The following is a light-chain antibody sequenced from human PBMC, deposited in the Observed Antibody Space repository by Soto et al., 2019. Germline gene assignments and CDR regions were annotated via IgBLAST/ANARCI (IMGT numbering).Light chain of an antibody. CDR2: EVS. Sequence: ALTQPPSASGSPGQSVTISCTGTSSDVGGYNYVSWYQQHPGKAPKLMIYEVSKRPSGVPDRFSGSKSGNTASLTVSGLQPEDEADYYCSSYAGSNKSVFGTGTKVTVL. J-gene: IGLJ1*01. CDR3: SSYAGSNKSV. V-gene: IGLV2-8*01. CDR1: SSDVGGYNY.